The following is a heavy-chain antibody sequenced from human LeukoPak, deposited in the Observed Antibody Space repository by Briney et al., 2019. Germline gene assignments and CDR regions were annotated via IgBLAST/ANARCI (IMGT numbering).Heavy chain of an antibody. CDR1: GFTFSSYS. V-gene: IGHV3-21*01. CDR3: ARDHCSSTSCYLGLDYGMDV. CDR2: ISSSSSYI. J-gene: IGHJ6*02. D-gene: IGHD2-2*01. Sequence: GGSLRLSCAASGFTFSSYSMNWVRQAPGRGLEWVSSISSSSSYIYYADSVKGRFTISRDNAKNSLYLQMNSLRAEDTAVYYCARDHCSSTSCYLGLDYGMDVWGQGTTVTVSS.